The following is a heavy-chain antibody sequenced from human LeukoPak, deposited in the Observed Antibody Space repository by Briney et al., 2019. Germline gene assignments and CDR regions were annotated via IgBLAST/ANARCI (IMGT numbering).Heavy chain of an antibody. J-gene: IGHJ5*02. Sequence: PGGSLRLSCAASGFTFSSYGMHWVRQAPGKGLEWIGEIYHSGSTNYNPSLKSRVTISVDKSKNQFSLKLSSVTAADTAVYYCARDQSSSWPSNWFDPWGQGTLVTVSS. D-gene: IGHD6-13*01. V-gene: IGHV4-4*02. CDR3: ARDQSSSWPSNWFDP. CDR2: IYHSGST. CDR1: GFTFSSYG.